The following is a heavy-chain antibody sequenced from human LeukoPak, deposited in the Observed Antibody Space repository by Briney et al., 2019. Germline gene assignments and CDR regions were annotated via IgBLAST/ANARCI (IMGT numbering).Heavy chain of an antibody. CDR1: GGSISSYY. J-gene: IGHJ3*02. Sequence: SETLSLTCTVSGGSISSYYWSWIRQPPGKGLEWIGYIYYSGSTNYNPSLKSRVTISVDTSKNQFSLKLSSVTAADTAVYYCARSTYAFDIWGQGTMVTVSS. CDR2: IYYSGST. V-gene: IGHV4-59*01. CDR3: ARSTYAFDI.